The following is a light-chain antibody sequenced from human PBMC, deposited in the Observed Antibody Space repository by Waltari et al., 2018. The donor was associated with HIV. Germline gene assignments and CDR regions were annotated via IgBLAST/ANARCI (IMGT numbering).Light chain of an antibody. CDR2: SAS. V-gene: IGKV1-39*01. CDR3: QQSYSTVLYT. CDR1: MGVDTY. J-gene: IGKJ2*01. Sequence: DIQLTQSPSSRSASVGDRVTIVCRASMGVDTYLNWYQQKTGQPPELLISSASSVQSGVPSRFFGTGSGTDFTLAITNLQPEDFATYYCQQSYSTVLYTFGQGT.